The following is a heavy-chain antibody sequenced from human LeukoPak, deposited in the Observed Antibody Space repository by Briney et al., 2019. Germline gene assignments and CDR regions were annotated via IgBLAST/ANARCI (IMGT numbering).Heavy chain of an antibody. Sequence: SQTHSLTCAISGDSVSSISVAWNWIRQSPSRGLEWLGRTYYRSKWYYEYAVSVKSRINISPDTSKNQFSLQLTSVTPEDTAVYYCSLARSEYHYGMDVWGQGTTVTVSS. CDR1: GDSVSSISVA. V-gene: IGHV6-1*01. J-gene: IGHJ6*02. CDR3: SLARSEYHYGMDV. CDR2: TYYRSKWYY.